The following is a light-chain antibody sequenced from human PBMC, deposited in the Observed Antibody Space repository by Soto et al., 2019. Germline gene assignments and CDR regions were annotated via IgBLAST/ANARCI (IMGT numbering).Light chain of an antibody. J-gene: IGKJ4*01. CDR1: QGISSY. CDR3: QQLNSYPLT. V-gene: IGKV1-9*01. CDR2: RAS. Sequence: DIQLTQSPSFLSASVGDRVTITCRASQGISSYLAWYQQKPGKAPKLLIYRASTLQTGVPSRFSGSGSGTEFTLTISSLQPEDFATYSCQQLNSYPLTFGGGTKVEIK.